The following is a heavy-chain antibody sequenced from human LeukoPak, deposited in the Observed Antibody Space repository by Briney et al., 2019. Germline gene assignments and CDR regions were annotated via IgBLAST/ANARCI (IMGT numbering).Heavy chain of an antibody. CDR1: GGSISSSSYY. CDR2: IYYSGST. J-gene: IGHJ3*02. V-gene: IGHV4-39*01. CDR3: ERPLYEKGQYYGSGRIDAFDI. Sequence: SETLSLTCTVSGGSISSSSYYWGWIRQPPGKGLEGSGSIYYSGSTYYNPSLKSRVTIYVDTSKTQLSLKLSSVTAADTAVYYCERPLYEKGQYYGSGRIDAFDIWGQGTMVTVSS. D-gene: IGHD3-10*01.